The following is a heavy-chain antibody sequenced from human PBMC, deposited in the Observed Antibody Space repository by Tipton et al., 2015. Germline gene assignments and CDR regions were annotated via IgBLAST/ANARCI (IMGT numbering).Heavy chain of an antibody. V-gene: IGHV4-34*01. CDR2: INHSGRT. CDR3: ARARGRHGGLFDS. CDR1: GGSFTGYY. J-gene: IGHJ4*02. D-gene: IGHD4-23*01. Sequence: TLSLTCDVYGGSFTGYYGTWIRQPPGKGLEWIGEINHSGRTDYNPSLKSRVTISVDTSKTQFSLKMSSVTASDTAVYYCARARGRHGGLFDSWGQGILVTVSS.